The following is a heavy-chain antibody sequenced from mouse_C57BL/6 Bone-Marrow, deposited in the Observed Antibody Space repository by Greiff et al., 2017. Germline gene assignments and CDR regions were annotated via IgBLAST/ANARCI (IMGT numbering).Heavy chain of an antibody. CDR1: GFNIKDDY. D-gene: IGHD2-3*01. J-gene: IGHJ4*01. Sequence: VQLQQSGAELVRPGASVKLSCTASGFNIKDDYMHWVKQRPEKGLEWIGWIDPENGDTEYASKFQGKATITADTSSNTAYLQLSSLTSEDTAVYYCTKDGDYYAMDYWGQGTSVTVAS. V-gene: IGHV14-4*01. CDR2: IDPENGDT. CDR3: TKDGDYYAMDY.